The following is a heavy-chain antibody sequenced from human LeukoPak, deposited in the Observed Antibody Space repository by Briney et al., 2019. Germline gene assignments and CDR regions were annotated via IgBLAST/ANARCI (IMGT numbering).Heavy chain of an antibody. CDR1: GGSFSVYY. V-gene: IGHV4-34*01. Sequence: PSETLSLTCAVYGGSFSVYYWSWIRQPPGKGLEWIGEINHSGSTNYNPSLKSRVTISVDTSKNQFSLKLSSVTAADTAVYYCARGRPAMVVDYWGQGTLVTVSS. CDR2: INHSGST. J-gene: IGHJ4*02. CDR3: ARGRPAMVVDY. D-gene: IGHD5-18*01.